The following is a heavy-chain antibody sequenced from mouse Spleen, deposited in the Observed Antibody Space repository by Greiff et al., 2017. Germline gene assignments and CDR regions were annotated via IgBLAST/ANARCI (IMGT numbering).Heavy chain of an antibody. CDR3: ARPYYGNDDAMDY. J-gene: IGHJ4*01. CDR1: GYTFTDYY. D-gene: IGHD2-9*01. Sequence: EVQLQQSGPVLVKPGASVKMSCKASGYTFTDYYMNWVKQSHGKSLEWIGVINPYNGGTSYNQKFKGKATLTVDKSSSTAYMELNSLTSEDSAVYYCARPYYGNDDAMDYWGQGASVTVSS. CDR2: INPYNGGT. V-gene: IGHV1-19*01.